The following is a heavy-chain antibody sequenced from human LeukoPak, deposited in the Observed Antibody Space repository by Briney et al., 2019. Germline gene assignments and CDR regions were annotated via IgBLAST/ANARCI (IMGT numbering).Heavy chain of an antibody. CDR3: AKRGVVIRVILVGFHKEAYYFDS. CDR2: ISYDGSNK. CDR1: GFTFSSYG. V-gene: IGHV3-30*18. Sequence: GRSLRLSCAASGFTFSSYGMHWVRQAPGKGLEWVAVISYDGSNKYYADSVKGRFTISRDNSKNTLYLQMNSLRAEDTAVYYCAKRGVVIRVILVGFHKEAYYFDSWGQGGLVTVSS. J-gene: IGHJ4*02. D-gene: IGHD2-21*01.